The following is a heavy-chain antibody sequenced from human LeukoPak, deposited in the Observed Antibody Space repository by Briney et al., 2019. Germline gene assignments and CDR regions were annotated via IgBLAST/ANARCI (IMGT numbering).Heavy chain of an antibody. CDR2: INHSGST. D-gene: IGHD3-10*01. Sequence: SETLSLTCAVYGGSFGGYYWSWIRQPPGKGLEWIGEINHSGSTNYNPSLKSRVTISVDTSKNQFSLKLSSVTAADTAVYYCARSPSLRMVRGVIKAFDIWGQGTMVTVSS. V-gene: IGHV4-34*01. CDR1: GGSFGGYY. CDR3: ARSPSLRMVRGVIKAFDI. J-gene: IGHJ3*02.